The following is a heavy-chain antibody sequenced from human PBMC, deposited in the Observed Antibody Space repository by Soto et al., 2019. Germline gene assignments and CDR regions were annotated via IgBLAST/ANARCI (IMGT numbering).Heavy chain of an antibody. CDR2: ISYDGSNK. CDR1: GFTFSSYA. V-gene: IGHV3-30-3*01. CDR3: AREDIVVVPAAGPFDY. D-gene: IGHD2-2*01. Sequence: QVQLVESGGGVVQPGRSLRLSCAASGFTFSSYAMHWVRQAPGKGLEWVAVISYDGSNKYYADSVKGRFTISRDNSKNTLYLQMNSLRAEDTAVYYCAREDIVVVPAAGPFDYWGQGTLVTVSS. J-gene: IGHJ4*02.